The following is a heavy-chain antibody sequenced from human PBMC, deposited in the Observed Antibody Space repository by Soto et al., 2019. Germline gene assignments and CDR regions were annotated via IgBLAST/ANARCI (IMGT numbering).Heavy chain of an antibody. D-gene: IGHD4-17*01. CDR3: ANSWTTLTTGFDF. Sequence: PRLCCVASGFTFSNYAMHWVRQAPGKGLGWVAVISSDGSEKYYLDSVRDRFTISRDNSKNTLYLQMNNLRPEDTAMYYCANSWTTLTTGFDFWGQGALVTVSS. CDR1: GFTFSNYA. V-gene: IGHV3-30*18. CDR2: ISSDGSEK. J-gene: IGHJ4*02.